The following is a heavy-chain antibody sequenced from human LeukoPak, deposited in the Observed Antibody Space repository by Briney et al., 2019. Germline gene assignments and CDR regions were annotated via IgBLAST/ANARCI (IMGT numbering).Heavy chain of an antibody. CDR1: GGSISSYY. V-gene: IGHV4-59*08. D-gene: IGHD1-26*01. CDR3: ARRNRGVGATTFDP. CDR2: IYYSGIT. J-gene: IGHJ5*02. Sequence: SETLSLTCTVSGGSISSYYWSWIRQPPGKGLEWIGYIYYSGITNYNPSLKSRVTISADTSKNQFSLKLSSVTAADTAVYYCARRNRGVGATTFDPWGQGTLVTVSS.